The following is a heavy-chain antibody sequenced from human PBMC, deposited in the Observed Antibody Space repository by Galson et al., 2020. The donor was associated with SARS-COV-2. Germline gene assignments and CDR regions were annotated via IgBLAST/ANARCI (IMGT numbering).Heavy chain of an antibody. D-gene: IGHD1-1*01. Sequence: GGSLRLSCAASGFTFSSYSMNWVRQAPGKGLEWVSSISSSSSYIYYADSVKGRFTISRDNAKNSLYLQMNSLRAEDTAVYYCARVVNWNRGGMDVWGQGTTVTVSS. CDR1: GFTFSSYS. J-gene: IGHJ6*02. V-gene: IGHV3-21*01. CDR3: ARVVNWNRGGMDV. CDR2: ISSSSSYI.